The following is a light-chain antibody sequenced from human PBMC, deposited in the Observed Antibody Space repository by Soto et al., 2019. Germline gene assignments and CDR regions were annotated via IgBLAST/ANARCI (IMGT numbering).Light chain of an antibody. CDR1: QSFSSSY. CDR3: QQYDSSPLT. Sequence: EIVLTQSPGTLSLSPGERATLSCRASQSFSSSYLAWYQQKPGQAPRLLIYGASNRATGIPDRFGGSGSGTDFTLTISRLEPEDFAVYYCQQYDSSPLTFGQGTKVEIK. CDR2: GAS. V-gene: IGKV3-20*01. J-gene: IGKJ1*01.